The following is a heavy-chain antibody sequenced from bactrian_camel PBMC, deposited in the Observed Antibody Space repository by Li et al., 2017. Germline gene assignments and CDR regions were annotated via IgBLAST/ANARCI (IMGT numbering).Heavy chain of an antibody. V-gene: IGHV3S26*01. CDR2: IDSDGVT. J-gene: IGHJ4*01. Sequence: HVQLVESGGGSVQAGGSLRLSCAASRYTLSSYCMGWFRPFPGLEREGIGSIDSDGVTTYADSVKGRFTISRDNAKNTLYLQLNSLKTEDTAMYYCAKGRASRDFDLLPRGQGTQVTVS. D-gene: IGHD4*01. CDR1: RYTLSSYC.